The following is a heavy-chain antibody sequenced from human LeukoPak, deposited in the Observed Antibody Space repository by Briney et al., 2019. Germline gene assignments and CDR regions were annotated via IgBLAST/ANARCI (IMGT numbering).Heavy chain of an antibody. D-gene: IGHD3-10*01. V-gene: IGHV5-51*01. J-gene: IGHJ4*02. CDR1: GYNFSRYW. Sequence: GESLRISCKGSGYNFSRYWIGWVRQMAGKGLEWMGITYPGDSETRYSPSFQGQVTISADKSINTAYLQWSGLKASDTAMYYCAKGSGSYYKVPFDYWGQGTLVTVSS. CDR3: AKGSGSYYKVPFDY. CDR2: TYPGDSET.